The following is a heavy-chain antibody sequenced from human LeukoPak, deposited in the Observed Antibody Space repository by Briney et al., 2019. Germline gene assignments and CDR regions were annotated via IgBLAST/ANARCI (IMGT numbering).Heavy chain of an antibody. V-gene: IGHV3-23*01. CDR3: VKDPRDTYGTNWFVS. CDR2: ISGTGGAT. Sequence: GGSLRLSCVASGFSFGNYAMSWVRQAPGKGLQWVSQISGTGGATWYAGFARDRFTISRDNSKKTLYLQMSGLRVEDTAMYYCVKDPRDTYGTNWFVSWGQGTLLIVS. D-gene: IGHD2-21*01. J-gene: IGHJ5*01. CDR1: GFSFGNYA.